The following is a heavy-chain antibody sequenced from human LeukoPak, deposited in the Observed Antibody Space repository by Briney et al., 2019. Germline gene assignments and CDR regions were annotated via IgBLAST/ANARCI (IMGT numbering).Heavy chain of an antibody. CDR1: GFTFSSYA. CDR2: ISSNGDST. V-gene: IGHV3-64*01. Sequence: GGSLRLSCAASGFTFSSYALHWVRQAPGKGLEFVSAISSNGDSTYYANSVKGRFTISRDSSKNTLYLQMGSLRAEDMAVYYCARDKAYSSSWYGDYFDYWGQGTLVTVSS. J-gene: IGHJ4*02. CDR3: ARDKAYSSSWYGDYFDY. D-gene: IGHD6-13*01.